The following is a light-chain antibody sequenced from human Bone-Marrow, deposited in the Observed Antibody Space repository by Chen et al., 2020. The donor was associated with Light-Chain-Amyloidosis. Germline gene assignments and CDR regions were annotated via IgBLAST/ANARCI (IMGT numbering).Light chain of an antibody. J-gene: IGLJ3*02. CDR1: NIGSTS. CDR2: DDS. V-gene: IGLV3-21*02. CDR3: QVWDRSSDRPV. Sequence: SYVLTQPSSVSVAPGQTATIACGGNNIGSTSVHWYQQTPGQAPLLVVYDDSDRPSGIPERWSGANSGNTATLTISRGEAGDEADYYSQVWDRSSDRPVFGGGTKLTVL.